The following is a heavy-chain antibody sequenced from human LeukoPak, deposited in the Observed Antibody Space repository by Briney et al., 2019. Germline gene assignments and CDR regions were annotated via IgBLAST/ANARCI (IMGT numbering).Heavy chain of an antibody. V-gene: IGHV3-11*01. CDR3: ARSTYSSSWGDYYYYYYMDV. Sequence: GGSLRLSCAASGFTFSYYYMSWIRQAPGKGLEWVSYISSSGSTIYYADSVKGRFTISRYNAKNSLYLQMNSLRAEDTAVYYCARSTYSSSWGDYYYYYYMDVWGKGTTVTVSS. CDR1: GFTFSYYY. CDR2: ISSSGSTI. D-gene: IGHD6-6*01. J-gene: IGHJ6*03.